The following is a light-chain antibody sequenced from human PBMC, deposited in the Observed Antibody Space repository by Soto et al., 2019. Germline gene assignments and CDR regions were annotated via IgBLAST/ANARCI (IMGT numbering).Light chain of an antibody. J-gene: IGKJ5*01. CDR2: DAS. Sequence: VLTQSPATLSLSPGERATLSCRASLNVNSYLAWYQQKPGQAPRLLIYDASNRAAGIPARFSGSGSGKDLTITLSTLQTEDFAISYCQQRQYWPHITLGQGTRMQI. V-gene: IGKV3-11*01. CDR1: LNVNSY. CDR3: QQRQYWPHIT.